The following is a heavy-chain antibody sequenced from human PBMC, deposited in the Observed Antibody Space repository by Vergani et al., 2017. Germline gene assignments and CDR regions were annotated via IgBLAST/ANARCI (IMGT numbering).Heavy chain of an antibody. Sequence: EVQLLESGGGLVQPGGSLRLSCAASGFTFSSYAMSWVRQAPGKGLEWVSAISGSGGSTYYADSVKGRFTISRDNSKNTLYLQMNSLRAEDTAVYYGAKADRSTCWSGYYPPYYYGMDVWGQGTTVTVSS. D-gene: IGHD3-3*01. CDR2: ISGSGGST. V-gene: IGHV3-23*01. CDR3: AKADRSTCWSGYYPPYYYGMDV. J-gene: IGHJ6*02. CDR1: GFTFSSYA.